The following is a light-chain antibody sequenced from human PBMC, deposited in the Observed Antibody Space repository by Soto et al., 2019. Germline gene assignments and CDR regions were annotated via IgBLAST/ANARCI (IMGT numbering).Light chain of an antibody. CDR3: QHYNSYSEP. Sequence: DIQMTQSPSTLSGSVGDRVTITCRASQTISSWLAWYQQKPGKAPKLLIYKASTLKSGVPSRFSGSASGTEFPLTISSLQPYAFATYHSQHYNSYSEPFGQGTQV. J-gene: IGKJ1*01. CDR2: KAS. V-gene: IGKV1-5*03. CDR1: QTISSW.